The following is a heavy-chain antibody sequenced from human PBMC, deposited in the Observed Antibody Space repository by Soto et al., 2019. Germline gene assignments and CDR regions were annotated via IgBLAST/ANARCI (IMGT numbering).Heavy chain of an antibody. Sequence: PGGSLRLSCASSGFTFTTFSSYWMHWVRQTPGQGRVWVSRINGDGSRATYADSVKGRFTISRDNAQNTLYLQMDSLRAVQTAMYYCATPGVDSAFYFDCWGQETQVTVPS. D-gene: IGHD5-12*01. CDR2: INGDGSRA. J-gene: IGHJ4*02. CDR3: ATPGVDSAFYFDC. V-gene: IGHV3-74*01. CDR1: GFTFTTFSSYW.